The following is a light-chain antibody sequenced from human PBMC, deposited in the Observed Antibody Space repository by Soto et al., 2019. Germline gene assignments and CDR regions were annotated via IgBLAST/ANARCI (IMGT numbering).Light chain of an antibody. Sequence: QSVLTQPASVSGSPGQSITISCPGNSSDVGGYDHVSWYQQHPGKAPKLIIYDVTVRPSGISPRFSGSKSDNTASLAVSGLQPEDEADYYCSSYTNKDTLLFGGGTKLTVL. CDR1: SSDVGGYDH. CDR2: DVT. V-gene: IGLV2-14*03. CDR3: SSYTNKDTLL. J-gene: IGLJ3*02.